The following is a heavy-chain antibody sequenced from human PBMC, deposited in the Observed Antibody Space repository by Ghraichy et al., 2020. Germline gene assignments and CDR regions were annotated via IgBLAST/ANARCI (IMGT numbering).Heavy chain of an antibody. J-gene: IGHJ6*02. CDR3: AKSLYGGMVV. D-gene: IGHD4-17*01. CDR2: ISGSGGTT. V-gene: IGHV3-23*01. CDR1: GFTFGNYA. Sequence: GESLNISCAASGFTFGNYAMTWVRQAPGKGLECVSGISGSGGTTYYAGSVKGRFTIFRDNSKNTVFLQMNSLRAEDTVVYYCAKSLYGGMVVWGQGTTVTVSS.